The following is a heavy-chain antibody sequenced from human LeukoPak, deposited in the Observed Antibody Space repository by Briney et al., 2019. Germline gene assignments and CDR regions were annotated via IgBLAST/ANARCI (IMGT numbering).Heavy chain of an antibody. Sequence: SETLSLTCTVSGGSINNDYWSWIRQPPGKGLEWIGYIYYRGTTDYNSSLKSRVTISIDTSRNQFSLKLNSVTAADTAVYYCARRRWQHSYNTFDIWGQGTMVTVSS. J-gene: IGHJ3*02. CDR3: ARRRWQHSYNTFDI. CDR1: GGSINNDY. CDR2: IYYRGTT. D-gene: IGHD5-24*01. V-gene: IGHV4-59*01.